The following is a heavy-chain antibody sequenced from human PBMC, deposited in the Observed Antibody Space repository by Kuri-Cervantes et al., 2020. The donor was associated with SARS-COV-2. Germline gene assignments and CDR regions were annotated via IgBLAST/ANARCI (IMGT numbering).Heavy chain of an antibody. J-gene: IGHJ6*03. V-gene: IGHV4-34*01. CDR3: AGFYYYDSSGFVASYYYMDV. CDR2: INHSGST. CDR1: GGSFSGYH. Sequence: ESLKISCAVSGGSFSGYHWSWIRQPPGKGLEWFGEINHSGSTNYNPSPKSLGIISVYTSKNQFSLRLSSVTAADPAVYYCAGFYYYDSSGFVASYYYMDVWGKGTTVTVSS. D-gene: IGHD3-22*01.